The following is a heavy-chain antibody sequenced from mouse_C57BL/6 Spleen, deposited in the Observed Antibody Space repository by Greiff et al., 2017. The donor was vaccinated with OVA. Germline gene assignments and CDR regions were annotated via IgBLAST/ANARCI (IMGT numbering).Heavy chain of an antibody. Sequence: EVTLVESGGGLVKPGGSLTLSCAASGFTFSDYGMHWVRQAPEKGLEWVAYISSGSSTIYYADTVKGRFSISRDNAKNTLFLQMTNLRSEDTAMYYCARGGDYSLFAYWGQGTLVTVSA. J-gene: IGHJ3*01. CDR2: ISSGSSTI. V-gene: IGHV5-17*01. D-gene: IGHD2-4*01. CDR3: ARGGDYSLFAY. CDR1: GFTFSDYG.